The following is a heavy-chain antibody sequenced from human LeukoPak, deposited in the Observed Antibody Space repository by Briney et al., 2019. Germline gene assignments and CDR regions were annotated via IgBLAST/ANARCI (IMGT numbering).Heavy chain of an antibody. J-gene: IGHJ6*04. V-gene: IGHV1-69*13. CDR3: ARELGSYGYYYYGMDV. CDR1: GGTFSSYA. Sequence: SVTVSCKASGGTFSSYAISWVRQAPGQGLEWMGGVIPIFGTANYAQKFQGRVTITADDSTSTAYMELSSLRSEDAAVYYCARELGSYGYYYYGMDVWGKGTTVTVSS. CDR2: VIPIFGTA. D-gene: IGHD5-18*01.